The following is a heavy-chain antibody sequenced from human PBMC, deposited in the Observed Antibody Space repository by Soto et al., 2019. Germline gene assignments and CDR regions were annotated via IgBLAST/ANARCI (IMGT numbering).Heavy chain of an antibody. CDR3: ARGVTPFDY. D-gene: IGHD4-4*01. Sequence: PGGSLRLSCAASGFTFSDHYMDWVRQAPGKGLEWVGRSRNKAHTYTTEYAASVKGRFTISRDDSKDSLFLQMNSLKTEDTAVYYCARGVTPFDYWGQGTLVTVSS. CDR1: GFTFSDHY. J-gene: IGHJ4*02. V-gene: IGHV3-72*01. CDR2: SRNKAHTYTT.